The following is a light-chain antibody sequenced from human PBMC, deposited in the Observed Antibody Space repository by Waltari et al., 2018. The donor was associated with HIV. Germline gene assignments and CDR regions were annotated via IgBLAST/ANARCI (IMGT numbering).Light chain of an antibody. CDR1: SSNIGAGYD. CDR2: SNI. J-gene: IGLJ3*02. CDR3: QSHDRSLSGPWV. V-gene: IGLV1-40*01. Sequence: LTQPPSVSGAPGQTVTISCDGSSSNIGAGYDVHWYKQVPGTSPKLVIYSNINRPSGVPDRFSASKSGTSASLAITGLQAEDEAHYYCQSHDRSLSGPWVFGGGTKLTVL.